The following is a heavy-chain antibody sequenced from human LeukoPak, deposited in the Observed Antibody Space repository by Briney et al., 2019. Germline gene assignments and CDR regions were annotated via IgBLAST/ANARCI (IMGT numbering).Heavy chain of an antibody. CDR2: INPISGGT. CDR1: GYTFTDYY. J-gene: IGHJ5*02. CDR3: SRTLCGSSSCDVHEKDWFDP. V-gene: IGHV1-2*02. D-gene: IGHD2-2*01. Sequence: ASVKVSCKASGYTFTDYYIHWVRQAPGHGLEWMGWINPISGGTNYAQKFQGRVTMTRDTSISTAYLDLSGLRSDDTAVYYCSRTLCGSSSCDVHEKDWFDPWGQGTLVTVSS.